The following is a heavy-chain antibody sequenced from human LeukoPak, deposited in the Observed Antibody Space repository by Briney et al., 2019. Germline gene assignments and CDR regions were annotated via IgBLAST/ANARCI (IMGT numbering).Heavy chain of an antibody. Sequence: PSETLSLTCTVSGGSISSYYWSWIRQPPGKGLECIGYIYYSGSTNYNPSLKSRVTISVDTSKNQFSLKLSSVTAADTAVYYCARSSDQHDYGDYNDAFDIWGQGTMVTVSS. CDR3: ARSSDQHDYGDYNDAFDI. CDR2: IYYSGST. CDR1: GGSISSYY. D-gene: IGHD4-17*01. V-gene: IGHV4-59*12. J-gene: IGHJ3*02.